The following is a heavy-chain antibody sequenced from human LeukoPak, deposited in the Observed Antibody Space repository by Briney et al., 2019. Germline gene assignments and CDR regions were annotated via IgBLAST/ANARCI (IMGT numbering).Heavy chain of an antibody. Sequence: PGGSLRLSCAVSGFPFSIYEMNWVRQAPGKGLEWVSNIGSSGTTIYYADSVKGRFSISRDNAKSSLYLQMNSLRVEDTAVYYCALLAVASDFDDWGQGALVTVSS. CDR3: ALLAVASDFDD. CDR1: GFPFSIYE. CDR2: IGSSGTTI. V-gene: IGHV3-48*03. J-gene: IGHJ4*02. D-gene: IGHD6-19*01.